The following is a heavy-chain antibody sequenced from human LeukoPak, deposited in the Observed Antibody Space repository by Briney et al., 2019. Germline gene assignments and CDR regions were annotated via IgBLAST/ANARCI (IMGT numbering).Heavy chain of an antibody. J-gene: IGHJ4*02. D-gene: IGHD4-11*01. V-gene: IGHV3-23*01. CDR1: GFTFSSYA. Sequence: GGSLRLSCAASGFTFSSYAMSWVRQAPGKGLEWVSGLSASGGLTYYSDSVKGRFTISRDNSKNTLYLQMNSLRADDTAVYYCAKGGSSYSEMDYWGQGTLVTASS. CDR3: AKGGSSYSEMDY. CDR2: LSASGGLT.